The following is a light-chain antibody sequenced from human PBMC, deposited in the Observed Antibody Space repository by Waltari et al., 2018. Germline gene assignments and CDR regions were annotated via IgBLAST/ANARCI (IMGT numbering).Light chain of an antibody. CDR1: QGISSY. Sequence: ETVLTQAPATLSLSPGERATLSCRASQGISSYLAWYQQKPGQAPRLLIYDASNRATGVPARFSGSVSVTDFTLTISSLEPEDFAVYYCHQRANWPGTFGQGTKVEIK. CDR3: HQRANWPGT. CDR2: DAS. J-gene: IGKJ1*01. V-gene: IGKV3-11*01.